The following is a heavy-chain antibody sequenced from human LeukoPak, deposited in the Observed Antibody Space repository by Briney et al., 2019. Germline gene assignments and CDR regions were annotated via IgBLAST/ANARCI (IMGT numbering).Heavy chain of an antibody. Sequence: NPSETLSLTCGVSGGSINTNTFFWGWIRQPPGKGLEWIGNVFYSGNTMYNPSLKSRVTMSIDTSKSQFSLSLSSVTAADTAVYYCARRGLRYSSSGLDYWGQGTLVTVSS. D-gene: IGHD6-6*01. CDR2: VFYSGNT. J-gene: IGHJ4*02. CDR3: ARRGLRYSSSGLDY. CDR1: GGSINTNTFF. V-gene: IGHV4-39*01.